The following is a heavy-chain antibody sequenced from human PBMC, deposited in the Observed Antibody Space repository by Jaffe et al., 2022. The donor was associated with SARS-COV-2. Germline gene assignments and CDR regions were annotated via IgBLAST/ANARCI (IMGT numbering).Heavy chain of an antibody. J-gene: IGHJ2*01. CDR2: IYTSGST. Sequence: QVQLQESGPGLVKPSQTLSLTCTVSGGSISSGSYYWSWIRQPAGKGLEWIGRIYTSGSTNYNPSLKSRVTISVDTSKNQFSLKLSSVTAADTAVYYCASSYYDSSLVYGYFDLWGRGTLVTVSS. CDR3: ASSYYDSSLVYGYFDL. CDR1: GGSISSGSYY. V-gene: IGHV4-61*02. D-gene: IGHD3-22*01.